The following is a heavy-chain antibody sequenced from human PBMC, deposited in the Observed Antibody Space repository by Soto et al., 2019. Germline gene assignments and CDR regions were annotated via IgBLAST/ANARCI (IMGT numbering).Heavy chain of an antibody. V-gene: IGHV4-4*07. CDR1: GGSISSYY. D-gene: IGHD2-2*01. CDR2: IYTSGST. Sequence: SETLSLTCTVSGGSISSYYWSWIRQPAGKGLEWIGRIYTSGSTNYNPSLKSRVTMSVDTSKNQFSLKLSSVTAADTAVYYCARDDLVVVPAALRTPQNWFDPWGQGTLVTVSS. CDR3: ARDDLVVVPAALRTPQNWFDP. J-gene: IGHJ5*02.